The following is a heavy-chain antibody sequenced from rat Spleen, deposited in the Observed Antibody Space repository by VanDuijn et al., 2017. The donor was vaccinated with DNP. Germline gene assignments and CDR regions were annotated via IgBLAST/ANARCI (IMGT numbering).Heavy chain of an antibody. D-gene: IGHD4-3*01. V-gene: IGHV5-29*01. CDR2: ILYDGSRA. J-gene: IGHJ4*01. CDR3: ATFGGRDA. CDR1: GFTFSNYG. Sequence: EVQLVESGGGLVQPGRSLKLSCAASGFTFSNYGMAWVRQAPTKGLEWVATILYDGSRAYYRDSVKGRFTVYRDNAKSTLYLQIDSLRSEDTATYYCATFGGRDAWGQGTSVTVSS.